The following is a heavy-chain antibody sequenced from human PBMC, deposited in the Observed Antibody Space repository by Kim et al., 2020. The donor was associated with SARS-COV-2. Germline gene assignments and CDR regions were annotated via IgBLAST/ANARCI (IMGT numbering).Heavy chain of an antibody. Sequence: GGSLRLSCAASGFTFSSYAMSWVRQAPGKGLEWVSAISGSGGSTYYADSVKGRFTISRDNSKNTLYLQMNSLRAEDTAVYYCAKGGRGGGMLLWFGEPTWYEDYWGQGTLVTVSS. CDR2: ISGSGGST. J-gene: IGHJ4*02. V-gene: IGHV3-23*01. CDR3: AKGGRGGGMLLWFGEPTWYEDY. CDR1: GFTFSSYA. D-gene: IGHD3-10*01.